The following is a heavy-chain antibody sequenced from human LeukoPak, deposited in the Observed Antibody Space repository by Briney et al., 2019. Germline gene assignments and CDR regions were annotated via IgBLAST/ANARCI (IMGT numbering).Heavy chain of an antibody. CDR2: ISGSGGST. CDR3: AKDARVTMVRGVSYYFDY. J-gene: IGHJ4*02. V-gene: IGHV3-23*01. D-gene: IGHD3-10*01. CDR1: GFTFSSYA. Sequence: PGGSLRLSCAASGFTFSSYAMSWVRQAPGKGLEWVSAISGSGGSTYYADSVKGRFTISRDNSKNTLYLQMNSLRAEDTAVYYFAKDARVTMVRGVSYYFDYWGQGTLVTVSS.